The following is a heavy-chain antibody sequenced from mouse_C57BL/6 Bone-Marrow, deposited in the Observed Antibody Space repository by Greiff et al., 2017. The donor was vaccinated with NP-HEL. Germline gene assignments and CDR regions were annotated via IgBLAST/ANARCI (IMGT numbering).Heavy chain of an antibody. V-gene: IGHV1-87*01. Sequence: QVQLKESGPELARPWASVKISCQAFYTFSRRVHFAIRDTNYWMQWVKQRPGQGLEWIGAIYPGNGDTSYNQKFKGKATLTADISSSTAYMQLSXLTSEDCAVYYWAWYYYYGRSDCYLDVGGTGTTVTVSS. J-gene: IGHJ1*03. CDR2: GQGLEWIG. CDR3: SEDCAVYYWAWYYYYGRSDCYLDV. CDR1: YTFSRRVH. D-gene: IGHD1-1*01.